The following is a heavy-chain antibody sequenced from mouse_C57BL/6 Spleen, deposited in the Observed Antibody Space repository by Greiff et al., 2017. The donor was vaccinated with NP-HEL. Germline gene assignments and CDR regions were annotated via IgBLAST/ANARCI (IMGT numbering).Heavy chain of an antibody. Sequence: EVKLVESGSDLVKPGGFLKHFRAASGFTFSCHVMSLVRQTPDKGLEWVATISSGGSYTYYPDSVKGRFTISRDNAKNTLYLQMSSLTSEDTAMYYCARAGFSTVEEDFEVWGTGTTVTVSS. CDR2: ISSGGSYT. V-gene: IGHV5-6*02. CDR1: GFTFSCHV. J-gene: IGHJ1*03. D-gene: IGHD1-1*01. CDR3: ARAGFSTVEEDFEV.